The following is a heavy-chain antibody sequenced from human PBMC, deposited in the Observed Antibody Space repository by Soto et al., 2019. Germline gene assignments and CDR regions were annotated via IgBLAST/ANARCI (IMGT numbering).Heavy chain of an antibody. V-gene: IGHV4-30-4*01. CDR2: IYYSGST. CDR1: GGSISSGDYY. D-gene: IGHD5-18*01. Sequence: QVQLQESGRGLVKPSHTLSLTCTVSGGSISSGDYYWSWIRQPPGKGLEWIGYIYYSGSTYYNPSLKSRVTISVDTSKNQFSLKLSSATAADTAVYYCARWIQLWSPIGRHYRYGDVWGQGTTVTVSS. J-gene: IGHJ6*02. CDR3: ARWIQLWSPIGRHYRYGDV.